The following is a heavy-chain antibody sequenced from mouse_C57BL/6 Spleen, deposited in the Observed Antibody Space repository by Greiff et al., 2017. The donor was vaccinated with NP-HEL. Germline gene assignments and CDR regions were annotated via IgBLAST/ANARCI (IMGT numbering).Heavy chain of an antibody. CDR1: GYSFTSYY. V-gene: IGHV1-66*01. Sequence: QVQLKQSGPELVKPGASVKISCKASGYSFTSYYIHWVKQRPGQGLEWIGWIYPGSGNTKYNEKFKGKATLTADTSSSTAYMQLSSLTSEDSAVYYCASPHYYDYAMDYWGQGTSVTVSS. CDR3: ASPHYYDYAMDY. CDR2: IYPGSGNT. J-gene: IGHJ4*01. D-gene: IGHD2-1*01.